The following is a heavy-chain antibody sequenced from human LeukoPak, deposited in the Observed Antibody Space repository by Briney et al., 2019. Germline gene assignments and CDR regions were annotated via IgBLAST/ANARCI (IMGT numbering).Heavy chain of an antibody. V-gene: IGHV4-4*07. Sequence: TSETLSLTCTVSGGSISSYYWSWIRQPAGKGLEWIGRIFTSGSTNYNPSLKSRVTMSVDTSKNQLSLKLSSVTAADTAVYYCARGLYDSSGYYYVDYWDQGTLVTVSS. CDR2: IFTSGST. CDR1: GGSISSYY. J-gene: IGHJ4*02. D-gene: IGHD3-22*01. CDR3: ARGLYDSSGYYYVDY.